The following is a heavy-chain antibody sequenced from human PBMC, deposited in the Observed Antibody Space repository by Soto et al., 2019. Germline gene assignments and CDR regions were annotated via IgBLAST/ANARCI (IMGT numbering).Heavy chain of an antibody. V-gene: IGHV4-31*03. CDR2: IYFDGMT. D-gene: IGHD3-22*01. CDR3: ARDRYGDYYAY. CDR1: GASLSSGGYC. J-gene: IGHJ4*02. Sequence: QVQLLESGPGLVKPSQTLSLSCIVSGASLSSGGYCWNWIRQHPGKGLEWIGYIYFDGMTYYNPSLESRVTMSIDASKNQFSLHLSSVTAADTAVYYCARDRYGDYYAYWGQGILVTVSS.